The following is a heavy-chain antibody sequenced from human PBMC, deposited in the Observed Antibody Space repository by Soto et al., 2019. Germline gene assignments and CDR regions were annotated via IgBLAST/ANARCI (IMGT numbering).Heavy chain of an antibody. V-gene: IGHV1-3*01. CDR1: GYTFSSYA. J-gene: IGHJ4*02. CDR3: ARDTGDGTFDF. D-gene: IGHD7-27*01. Sequence: QVHLVQSGAEVRKPGASVKVSCKASGYTFSSYAMHWVRQAPGQRLEWMGWINAGYGNTKSSQKFQDSVTISRDTSASTAYMELTSLRSEDTAVYYCARDTGDGTFDFWGQGTLFTVSS. CDR2: INAGYGNT.